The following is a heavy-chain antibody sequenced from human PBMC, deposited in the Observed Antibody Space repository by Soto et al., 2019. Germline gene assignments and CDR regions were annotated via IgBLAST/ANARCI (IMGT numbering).Heavy chain of an antibody. CDR1: GGSMTSGDYY. CDR3: AAQRGGGWGLYGLDV. Sequence: PSETLSLTCTVSGGSMTSGDYYWNWIRQPPGKGLEWIGSIYYSGSTDYNPSLKSRVAISVDTSKNQFSLELNSVTAADTAVYYAAAQRGGGWGLYGLDVWGLGTTVTVSS. V-gene: IGHV4-30-4*01. CDR2: IYYSGST. D-gene: IGHD6-19*01. J-gene: IGHJ6*02.